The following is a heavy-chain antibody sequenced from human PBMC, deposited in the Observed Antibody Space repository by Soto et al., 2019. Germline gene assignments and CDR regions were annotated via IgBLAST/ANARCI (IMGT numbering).Heavy chain of an antibody. V-gene: IGHV3-23*01. J-gene: IGHJ4*02. CDR1: GFSFSRYA. CDR2: MTGSGGDI. D-gene: IGHD5-12*01. CDR3: AKDAVYNDGLWLVAN. Sequence: GGSLRLSCAASGFSFSRYAMMWVRQAPGKGQEWVAGMTGSGGDIRYADPVKGRFTISKDNSKNTLYLQMNSLRDEDTAIYYCAKDAVYNDGLWLVANWGQGTLVTVSS.